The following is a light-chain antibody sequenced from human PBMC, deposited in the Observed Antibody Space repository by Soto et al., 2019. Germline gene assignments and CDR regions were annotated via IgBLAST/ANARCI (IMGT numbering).Light chain of an antibody. CDR3: TSYTPIVTLGSV. CDR1: SSDIGGCNS. Sequence: QSALTQPASVSGSPGQSITISCTGTSSDIGGCNSVSWYQQHPGRAPRLIIYEVTNRPSGVSNRFSASKSGNTASLTISGLQAEDEADYYCTSYTPIVTLGSVFGTGTKVTVL. V-gene: IGLV2-14*01. CDR2: EVT. J-gene: IGLJ1*01.